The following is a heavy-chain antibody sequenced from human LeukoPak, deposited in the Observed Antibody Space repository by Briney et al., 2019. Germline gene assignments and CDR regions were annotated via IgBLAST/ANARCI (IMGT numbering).Heavy chain of an antibody. J-gene: IGHJ4*02. CDR1: GYTLTELS. Sequence: ASVKVSCKVSGYTLTELSMHWVRQAPGKGLEWMGGFDPEDGETISAQKFQGRVTMTEDTSTDTAYMELSSLRSEDTAVYYCATARPYSGYVYFDYWGQGTLVTVSS. CDR2: FDPEDGET. D-gene: IGHD5-12*01. V-gene: IGHV1-24*01. CDR3: ATARPYSGYVYFDY.